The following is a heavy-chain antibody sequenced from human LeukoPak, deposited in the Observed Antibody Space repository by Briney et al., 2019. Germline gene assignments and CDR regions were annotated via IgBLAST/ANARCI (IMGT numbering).Heavy chain of an antibody. CDR2: IWSDGTNR. J-gene: IGHJ4*01. D-gene: IGHD4-11*01. CDR3: ARYAQRGFDYSNALNI. V-gene: IGHV3-33*01. Sequence: GGSLRLSCAATGFIFSHHGMQWVRQAPGKGLEWVAVIWSDGTNRFYADSVKGRFTISRDNSQNTVFLQMNSLTVNETAIYHGARYAQRGFDYSNALNIWGHGILVTVSS. CDR1: GFIFSHHG.